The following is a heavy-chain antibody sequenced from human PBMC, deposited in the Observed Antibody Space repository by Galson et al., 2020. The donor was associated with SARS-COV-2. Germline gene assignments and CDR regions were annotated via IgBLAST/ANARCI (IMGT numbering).Heavy chain of an antibody. J-gene: IGHJ3*02. V-gene: IGHV4-38-2*02. Sequence: SETLSLTCTVSGYSISSGYYWGWIRQPPGKGLEWIGIIYHSGSTYYNPSLKSRVTIPVDTSKNQFSLKLSSVTAADTAVYYCAREGDYSDAFDIWGQGTTVTVSS. CDR2: IYHSGST. CDR3: AREGDYSDAFDI. D-gene: IGHD2-21*01. CDR1: GYSISSGYY.